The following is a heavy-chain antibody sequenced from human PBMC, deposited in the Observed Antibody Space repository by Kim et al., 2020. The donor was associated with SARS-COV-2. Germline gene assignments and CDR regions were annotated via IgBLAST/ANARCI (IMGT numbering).Heavy chain of an antibody. CDR2: ISSSSSYI. D-gene: IGHD6-13*01. CDR1: GFTFSSYS. V-gene: IGHV3-21*04. J-gene: IGHJ4*02. CDR3: ARGGHSSSWYSDS. Sequence: GSLRLSCAASGFTFSSYSMNWVRQAPGKGLEWVSSISSSSSYIYYADSVKGRFTISRDNAKNSLYLQMNSPRAPAPAAYYCARGGHSSSWYSDSWGQGTLVTVSS.